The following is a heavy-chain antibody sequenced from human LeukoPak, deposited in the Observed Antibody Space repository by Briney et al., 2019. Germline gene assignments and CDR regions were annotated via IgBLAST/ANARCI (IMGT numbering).Heavy chain of an antibody. D-gene: IGHD3-10*01. J-gene: IGHJ4*02. CDR3: ARDLDLVRGVMGV. V-gene: IGHV3-23*01. CDR2: ISGGGGST. Sequence: GGSLRLSCAASGFTFDDYAMSWVRQAPGKGLEWVSAISGGGGSTYYADSVRGRFTISRDNSKNTVYLQMNSLRAEDTAVYYCARDLDLVRGVMGVWGQGTLVTVSS. CDR1: GFTFDDYA.